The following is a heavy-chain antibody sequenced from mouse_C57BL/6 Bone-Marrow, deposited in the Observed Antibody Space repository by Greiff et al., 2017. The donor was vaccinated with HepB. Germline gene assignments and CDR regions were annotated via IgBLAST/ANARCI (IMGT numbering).Heavy chain of an antibody. CDR3: TTDGNSTWFAY. CDR1: GFNIKDDY. CDR2: IDPENGDT. V-gene: IGHV14-4*01. Sequence: VQLQQSGAELVRPGASVKLSCTASGFNIKDDYMHWVKQRPEQGLEWIGWIDPENGDTEYASKFQGKATITADTSSNTAYLQLSSLTSEDTAVYYCTTDGNSTWFAYWGQGTLVTVSA. J-gene: IGHJ3*01. D-gene: IGHD2-1*01.